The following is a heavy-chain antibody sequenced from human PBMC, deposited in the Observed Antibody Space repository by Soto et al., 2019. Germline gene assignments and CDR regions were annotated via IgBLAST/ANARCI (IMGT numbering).Heavy chain of an antibody. CDR3: ALYCSSTSCHPYFDY. V-gene: IGHV4-31*03. D-gene: IGHD2-2*01. Sequence: TSETLSLTCTVSGGSISSGGYYWSWIRQHPGKGLEWIGYIYYSGSTYYNPSLKSRVTISVDTSKNQFSLKLSSVTAADTAVYYCALYCSSTSCHPYFDYWGQGTLVTVSS. CDR1: GGSISSGGYY. CDR2: IYYSGST. J-gene: IGHJ4*02.